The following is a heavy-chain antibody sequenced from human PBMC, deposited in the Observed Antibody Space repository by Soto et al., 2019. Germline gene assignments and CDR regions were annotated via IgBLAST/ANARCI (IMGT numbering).Heavy chain of an antibody. J-gene: IGHJ4*02. CDR3: ARSPNLVYCGGGCSSRFDY. CDR1: GGSISPYS. CDR2: IYYNGTT. D-gene: IGHD2-21*02. V-gene: IGHV4-59*01. Sequence: QVQLQESGPGLVKPSETLSLSCTVSGGSISPYSWSWIRQPPGKGLEWIGYIYYNGTTNYNPSLKSRVTISVDTSKNHFSLKLSSVTAADTAMYYCARSPNLVYCGGGCSSRFDYWGQGTLVTVSS.